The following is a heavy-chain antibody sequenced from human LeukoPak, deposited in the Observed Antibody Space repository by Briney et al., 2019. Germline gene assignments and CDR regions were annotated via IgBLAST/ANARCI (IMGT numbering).Heavy chain of an antibody. CDR3: AKDVERLDYFDY. CDR1: GFTFSDYG. Sequence: GGSLRLSCAASGFTFSDYGMHWVRQAPGKGLEWVAVMSYEGTNKYYADSVEGRFTISRDNSKNTLYLQMNSLRAEDTAVYYCAKDVERLDYFDYCGQGTLVTVSS. J-gene: IGHJ4*02. V-gene: IGHV3-30*18. CDR2: MSYEGTNK. D-gene: IGHD3-9*01.